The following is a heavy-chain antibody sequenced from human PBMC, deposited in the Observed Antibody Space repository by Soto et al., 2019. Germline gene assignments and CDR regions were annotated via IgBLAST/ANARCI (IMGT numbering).Heavy chain of an antibody. V-gene: IGHV4-4*07. CDR2: IYTSGST. D-gene: IGHD2-15*01. Sequence: QVQLQESGPGLVKPSETLSLTCTVSGGSISSYYWSWIRQPAGKGLEWIGRIYTSGSTNYNPSLKSRVTMSVETSMNQFTMKLSSVTDADTAVYYCARDRGSCSGGSCFGPGRLGFDPWGQGTLVTVSS. J-gene: IGHJ5*02. CDR1: GGSISSYY. CDR3: ARDRGSCSGGSCFGPGRLGFDP.